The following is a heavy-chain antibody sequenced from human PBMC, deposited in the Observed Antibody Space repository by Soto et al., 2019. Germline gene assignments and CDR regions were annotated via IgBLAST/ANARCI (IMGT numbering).Heavy chain of an antibody. CDR2: ISGSGGST. V-gene: IGHV3-23*01. Sequence: EVQLLESGGGLVQPGGSLRLSCAASGFTFSSYAMSWVRQAPGKGLEWVSAISGSGGSTYYADSVKGRFTISRDNSKNTLYLQMNRLRAEDTAVYYCAKGPSLWFGELYFDYWGQGTLVTVSS. J-gene: IGHJ4*02. CDR1: GFTFSSYA. D-gene: IGHD3-10*01. CDR3: AKGPSLWFGELYFDY.